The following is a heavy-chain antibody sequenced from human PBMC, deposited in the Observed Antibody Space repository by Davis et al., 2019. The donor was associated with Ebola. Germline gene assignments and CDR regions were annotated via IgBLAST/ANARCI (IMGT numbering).Heavy chain of an antibody. CDR2: LGLSADT. CDR3: AKDTSSIWFDV. J-gene: IGHJ3*01. CDR1: GFTFSSYG. V-gene: IGHV3-23*01. Sequence: GESLKISCGASGFTFSSYGMHWVRQAPGKGLEWVSTLGLSADTYYADSVKGRFTISRDNSKNTLHLQMNSLRVEDTAIYYCAKDTSSIWFDVWGQGTMVTVSS. D-gene: IGHD6-13*01.